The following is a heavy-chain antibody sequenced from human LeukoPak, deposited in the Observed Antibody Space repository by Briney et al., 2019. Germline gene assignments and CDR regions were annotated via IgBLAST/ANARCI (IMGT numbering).Heavy chain of an antibody. J-gene: IGHJ2*01. D-gene: IGHD3-22*01. CDR1: GYTFTSYY. Sequence: ASVKVSCKASGYTFTSYYMHRVRQAPGQGLEWMGIINPSGGSTSYAQKFQGRVTMTRDTSTSTVYMELSSLRSEDTAVYYCARRYYDSSGYSWYFDLWGRGTLVTVSS. V-gene: IGHV1-46*01. CDR3: ARRYYDSSGYSWYFDL. CDR2: INPSGGST.